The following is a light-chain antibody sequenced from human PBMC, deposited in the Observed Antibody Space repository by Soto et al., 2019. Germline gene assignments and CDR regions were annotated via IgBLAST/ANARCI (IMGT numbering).Light chain of an antibody. Sequence: QSALTQPPSASGSPGQSITISCSGTSRDIGAYNLVSWYQQPPGKAPKLLIYEVRNRPSGISYRFSGSKSGTTASLTISSLLPEDEADYYCSAYTSRSTLVFGGGTKVTVL. CDR3: SAYTSRSTLV. CDR2: EVR. J-gene: IGLJ2*01. V-gene: IGLV2-14*01. CDR1: SRDIGAYNL.